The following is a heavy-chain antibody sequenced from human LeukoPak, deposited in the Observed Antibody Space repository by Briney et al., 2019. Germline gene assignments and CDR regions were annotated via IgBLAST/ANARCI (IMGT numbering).Heavy chain of an antibody. CDR2: ISSGTNYK. V-gene: IGHV3-21*01. J-gene: IGHJ5*02. D-gene: IGHD6-6*01. CDR3: ATGGLYSSSET. CDR1: GLNFTAYS. Sequence: PGEPLRLFCVVSGLNFTAYSINWVRQSRGMGLEWVSSISSGTNYKYYADSVKGRFTISRDNAENSVYLQMNSLRVGETAVYYCATGGLYSSSETWGQGTLVIVSS.